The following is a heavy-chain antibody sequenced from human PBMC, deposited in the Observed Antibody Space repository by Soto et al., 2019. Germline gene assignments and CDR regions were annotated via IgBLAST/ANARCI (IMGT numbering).Heavy chain of an antibody. CDR1: GGSISSGGYY. D-gene: IGHD3-3*02. CDR2: IYYSGST. J-gene: IGHJ6*02. CDR3: ARFRVPFSVRVSYYSYVMDV. V-gene: IGHV4-31*03. Sequence: SETLSLTCTVSGGSISSGGYYWSWIRQHPGKGLEWIGYIYYSGSTYYNPSLKSRVTISVDTSKNQFSLKLSSVTAADTAVYYCARFRVPFSVRVSYYSYVMDVWGHGTTVTVSS.